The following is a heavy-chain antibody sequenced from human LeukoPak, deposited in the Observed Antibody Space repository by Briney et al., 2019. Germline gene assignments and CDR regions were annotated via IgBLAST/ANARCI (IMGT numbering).Heavy chain of an antibody. CDR3: ARAGGLNYDILTGWDY. V-gene: IGHV4-59*08. J-gene: IGHJ4*02. CDR2: IYYSGGT. Sequence: SETLSLTCTVSGGSISSYYWSWIRQPPGKGLERIGYIYYSGGTNYNPSLKSRVTISVDTSKNQFSLKLSSVTAADTAVYYCARAGGLNYDILTGWDYWGQGTLVTVSS. D-gene: IGHD3-9*01. CDR1: GGSISSYY.